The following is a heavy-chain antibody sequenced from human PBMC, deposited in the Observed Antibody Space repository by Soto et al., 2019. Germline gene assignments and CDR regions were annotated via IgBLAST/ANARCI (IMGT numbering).Heavy chain of an antibody. D-gene: IGHD3-3*01. J-gene: IGHJ6*02. CDR1: GYTFTSYG. CDR2: ISSHNGNT. CDR3: ARARLRSFEWSSKYYYDGLDV. Sequence: QVQLVQSGAEVKRPGASVKVSCKASGYTFTSYGINWVRQAPGQGLEWMGWISSHNGNTRYAQKFQGRVTMTSDTSTHPAYMDLWSLRSDDTALYYCARARLRSFEWSSKYYYDGLDVWCQGTTVTVS. V-gene: IGHV1-18*01.